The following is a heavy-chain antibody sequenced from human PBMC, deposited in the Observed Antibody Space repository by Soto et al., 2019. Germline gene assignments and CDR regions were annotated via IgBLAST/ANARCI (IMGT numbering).Heavy chain of an antibody. CDR3: ASSASVAAPTH. Sequence: ASVKVSCKASGYTFTSYAMHSVRQAPGQRLEWMGWIDAGNGNTKYSQKFQGRVTITRDTSASTAYMELSSLRSEDTAVYYCASSASVAAPTHWGQGTLVTVSS. CDR1: GYTFTSYA. D-gene: IGHD6-6*01. J-gene: IGHJ4*02. CDR2: IDAGNGNT. V-gene: IGHV1-3*01.